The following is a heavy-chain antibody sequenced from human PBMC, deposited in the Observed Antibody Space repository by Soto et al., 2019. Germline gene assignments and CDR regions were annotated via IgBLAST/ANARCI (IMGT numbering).Heavy chain of an antibody. CDR1: GYSFDTYG. D-gene: IGHD3-22*01. Sequence: QVQLVQSGAEVKKSGASVKVSCKASGYSFDTYGITWVRQAPGQGLEWLGGISIYSGNTHYAQKVQDRLTLTRDISTSTAYMELRSLRADDTAVYYCARNWEDDRLARFDCWGQGTLVTVSS. CDR2: ISIYSGNT. V-gene: IGHV1-18*01. J-gene: IGHJ4*02. CDR3: ARNWEDDRLARFDC.